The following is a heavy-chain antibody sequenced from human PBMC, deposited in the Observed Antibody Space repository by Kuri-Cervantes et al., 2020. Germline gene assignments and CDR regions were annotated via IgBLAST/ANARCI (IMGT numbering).Heavy chain of an antibody. CDR3: VRVFGTTFRFRHYYYGMDV. D-gene: IGHD1/OR15-1a*01. Sequence: LSLTCAASGFTFSNAWMSWVRQAPGKGLVWVSRINSDGSSTSHADSVKGRFTISRDNAKNTLYLQMNSLRAEDTAVYYCVRVFGTTFRFRHYYYGMDVWGQGTTVTVSS. CDR2: INSDGSST. V-gene: IGHV3-74*01. CDR1: GFTFSNAW. J-gene: IGHJ6*02.